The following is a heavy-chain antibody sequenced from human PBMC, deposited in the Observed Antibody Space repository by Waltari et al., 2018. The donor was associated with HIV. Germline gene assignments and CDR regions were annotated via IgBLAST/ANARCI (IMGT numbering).Heavy chain of an antibody. CDR1: GFTFSSYA. CDR2: ISGSGGST. Sequence: EVQLLESGGGLVQPGGSLRLSCAASGFTFSSYAMSWVRQAPGKGLEWVSAISGSGGSTYYADSVKGRFTISRDNSKNTLYLQMNSRRAEDTAVYYCAKEKGDSSGQTSPGLGDYWGQGTLVTVSS. CDR3: AKEKGDSSGQTSPGLGDY. J-gene: IGHJ4*02. V-gene: IGHV3-23*01. D-gene: IGHD3-22*01.